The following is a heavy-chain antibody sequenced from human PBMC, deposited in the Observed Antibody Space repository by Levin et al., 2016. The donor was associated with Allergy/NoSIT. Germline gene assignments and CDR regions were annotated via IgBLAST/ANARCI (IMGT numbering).Heavy chain of an antibody. CDR3: AKLSIAAAGKPFDY. D-gene: IGHD6-13*01. J-gene: IGHJ4*02. Sequence: WIRQPPGKGLEWVAVISYDGSNKYYADSVKGRFTISRDNSKNTLYLQMNSLRAEDTAVYYCAKLSIAAAGKPFDYWGQGTLVTVSS. CDR2: ISYDGSNK. V-gene: IGHV3-30*18.